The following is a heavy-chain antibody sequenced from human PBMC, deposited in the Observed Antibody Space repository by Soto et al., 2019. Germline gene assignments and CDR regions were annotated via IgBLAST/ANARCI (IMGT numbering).Heavy chain of an antibody. CDR2: ISHDGKNE. Sequence: QVQLVESGGGVVQPGKSLRLSCAASGFTFSRFAMHWVRQAPGRGLEWVAVISHDGKNEYYADSVKGRFTIYRDNSKNTLYLQMNSLGSEDMAVYYCTKGLSRVLPAAYLSDYWGQGTLVTLSS. D-gene: IGHD2-2*01. CDR3: TKGLSRVLPAAYLSDY. CDR1: GFTFSRFA. J-gene: IGHJ4*02. V-gene: IGHV3-30*18.